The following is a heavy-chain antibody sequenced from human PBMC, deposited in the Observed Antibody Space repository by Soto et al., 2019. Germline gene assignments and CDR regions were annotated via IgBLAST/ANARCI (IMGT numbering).Heavy chain of an antibody. Sequence: QVQLVQSGAEVKKPGSSVKVSCKASGGTFSSYAISWVRQAPGQGLEWMGGIIPIFGTATYAQKFQGRVTITADESTSIAYMELSSLRSEDTAVYYCARSKAYDYVWGSYRRHPELYGMDVWGQGTTVTVSS. CDR2: IIPIFGTA. CDR1: GGTFSSYA. D-gene: IGHD3-16*02. V-gene: IGHV1-69*01. CDR3: ARSKAYDYVWGSYRRHPELYGMDV. J-gene: IGHJ6*02.